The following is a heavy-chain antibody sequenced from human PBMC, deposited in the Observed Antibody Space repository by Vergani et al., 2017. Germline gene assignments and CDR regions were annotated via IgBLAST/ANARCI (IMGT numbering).Heavy chain of an antibody. D-gene: IGHD3-22*01. CDR3: ARVVDYYDSSGYYFSGIDAFDI. J-gene: IGHJ3*02. V-gene: IGHV3-21*01. CDR2: ISSSSSYI. Sequence: EVQLVESGGGLVKPGGSLRLSCAASGFTFSSYSMNWVRQAPGKGLEWVPSISSSSSYIYYADSVKGRFTISRDNAKNSLYLQMNSLRAEDTAVYYCARVVDYYDSSGYYFSGIDAFDIWGQGTMVTVSS. CDR1: GFTFSSYS.